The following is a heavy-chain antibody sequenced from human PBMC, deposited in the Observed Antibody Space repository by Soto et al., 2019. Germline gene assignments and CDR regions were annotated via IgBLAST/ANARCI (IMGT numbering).Heavy chain of an antibody. CDR1: GFTFDDYA. D-gene: IGHD6-13*01. CDR2: ISWNSGSI. Sequence: GGSLRLSCAASGFTFDDYAMHWVRQAPGKGLEWVSGISWNSGSIGYADSVKGRFTISRDNAKNSLYLQMNSLRAEDTALYYCAKDHLGSSWYAFDIWGQGTMVTVSS. J-gene: IGHJ3*02. CDR3: AKDHLGSSWYAFDI. V-gene: IGHV3-9*01.